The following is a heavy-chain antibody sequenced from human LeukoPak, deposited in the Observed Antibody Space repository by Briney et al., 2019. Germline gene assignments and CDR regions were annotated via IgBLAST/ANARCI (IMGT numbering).Heavy chain of an antibody. V-gene: IGHV1-58*02. J-gene: IGHJ5*02. CDR3: AAAPSYGSGSWHWFDP. D-gene: IGHD3-10*01. Sequence: GASVKVSCKASGGTFSSYAISWVRQAPGQGLEWIGWIVVGSGNTNYAQKFQERVTITRDMSTSTAYMELSSLRSEDTAVYYCAAAPSYGSGSWHWFDPWGQGTLVTVSS. CDR1: GGTFSSYA. CDR2: IVVGSGNT.